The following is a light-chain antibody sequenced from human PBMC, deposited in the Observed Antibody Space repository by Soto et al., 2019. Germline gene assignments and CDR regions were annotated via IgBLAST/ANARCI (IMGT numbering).Light chain of an antibody. J-gene: IGKJ2*01. CDR2: GAS. CDR1: QSVSSTW. Sequence: ETVLTQSPGTLSLSPGERATLSCRASQSVSSTWLAWYQQKPGQPPRLLIYGASSRASGIPDRFSGSGSGTEFTLTISRREPEDFAVYYCQQYGSSRYTFGQGTKLEIK. CDR3: QQYGSSRYT. V-gene: IGKV3-20*01.